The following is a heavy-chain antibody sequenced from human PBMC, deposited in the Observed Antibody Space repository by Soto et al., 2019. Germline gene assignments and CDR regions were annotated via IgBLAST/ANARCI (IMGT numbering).Heavy chain of an antibody. Sequence: SETLSLTCAVYGGSFSGYYWSWIRQPPGKGLEWIGEINHSGSTNYNPSLKSRVTIPVDTSKNQFSLKLSSVTAADTAVYYCARHGYGAQSTSDYWGQGTLVTVSS. D-gene: IGHD4-17*01. CDR1: GGSFSGYY. CDR2: INHSGST. V-gene: IGHV4-34*01. CDR3: ARHGYGAQSTSDY. J-gene: IGHJ4*02.